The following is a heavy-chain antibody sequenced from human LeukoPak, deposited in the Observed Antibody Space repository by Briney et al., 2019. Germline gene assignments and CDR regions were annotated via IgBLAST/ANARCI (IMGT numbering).Heavy chain of an antibody. D-gene: IGHD5-24*01. J-gene: IGHJ4*02. CDR1: GFTFSSYE. V-gene: IGHV3-21*04. Sequence: GGSLRLSCAASGFTFSSYEMNWVRQAPGKGLEWVSSISGSRTYIYSADSVKGRFTISRDNAKNSLYLQMNSLRAEDTAVYYCASQEMPLYFFDYWGQGALVTVSS. CDR2: ISGSRTYI. CDR3: ASQEMPLYFFDY.